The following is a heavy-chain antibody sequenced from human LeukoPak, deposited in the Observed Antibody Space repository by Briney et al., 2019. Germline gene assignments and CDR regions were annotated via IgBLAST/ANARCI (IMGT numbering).Heavy chain of an antibody. Sequence: SVKVSCKASGGTFSSYAISWERQAPGQGLEWMGRIIPIFGTANYAQKFQGRVTITTDESTSTAYMELSSLRSEDTAVYYCARDRLRRYFDYWGQGTLVTVSS. J-gene: IGHJ4*02. CDR1: GGTFSSYA. CDR3: ARDRLRRYFDY. D-gene: IGHD4-17*01. CDR2: IIPIFGTA. V-gene: IGHV1-69*05.